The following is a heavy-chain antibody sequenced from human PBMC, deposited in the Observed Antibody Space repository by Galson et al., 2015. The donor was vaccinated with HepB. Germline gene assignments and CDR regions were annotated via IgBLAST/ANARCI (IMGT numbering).Heavy chain of an antibody. J-gene: IGHJ4*02. CDR2: FDPENGDT. V-gene: IGHV1-24*01. Sequence: SVKVSCKVSGYTLTELSMHWVRQAPGKGLEWVGGFDPENGDTIYAQKFQGRVTATEDTSTDTTYMDLSSLRSDDTAVYYCTTMAGPGYFDYWGQGTLVTVSS. D-gene: IGHD6-19*01. CDR1: GYTLTELS. CDR3: TTMAGPGYFDY.